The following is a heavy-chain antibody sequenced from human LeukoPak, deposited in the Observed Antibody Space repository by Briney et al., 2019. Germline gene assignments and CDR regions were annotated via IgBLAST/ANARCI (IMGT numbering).Heavy chain of an antibody. D-gene: IGHD6-19*01. Sequence: SVKVSCKASGYTFTGHYMHWVRQAPGQGLEWMGGIIPIFGTANYAQKFQGRVTITADKSTSTAYMELSSLRSEDTAVYYCARDRDSRGWYRFGAFDIWGQGTMVTVSS. V-gene: IGHV1-69*06. CDR2: IIPIFGTA. CDR1: GYTFTGHY. J-gene: IGHJ3*02. CDR3: ARDRDSRGWYRFGAFDI.